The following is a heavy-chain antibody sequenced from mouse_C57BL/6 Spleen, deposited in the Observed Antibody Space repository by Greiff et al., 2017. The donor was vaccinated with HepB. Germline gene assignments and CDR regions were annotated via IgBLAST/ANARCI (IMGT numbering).Heavy chain of an antibody. V-gene: IGHV1-59*01. D-gene: IGHD1-1*02. Sequence: QVQLQQPGAELVRPGTSVKLSCKASGYTFTSYWMHWVKQRPGQGLEWIGVIDPSDSYTNYNQKFKGKATLTVDTSSSTAYMQLSSLTSEDSAVYYCARGVGEAYWGQGTTLTVSS. CDR2: IDPSDSYT. J-gene: IGHJ2*01. CDR3: ARGVGEAY. CDR1: GYTFTSYW.